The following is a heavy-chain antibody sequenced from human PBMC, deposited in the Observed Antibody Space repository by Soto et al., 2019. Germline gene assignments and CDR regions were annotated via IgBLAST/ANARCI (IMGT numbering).Heavy chain of an antibody. J-gene: IGHJ4*02. CDR1: GFTFSSYS. Sequence: GGSLRLSCAASGFTFSSYSMNWVRQAPGKGLEWVSYISSSSSTIYYADSVKGRFTISRDNAKNSLYLQMNNLRAEDTAVYYWAGDLRGAHDSGGRGTLVTVSS. D-gene: IGHD3-3*01. CDR3: AGDLRGAHDS. CDR2: ISSSSSTI. V-gene: IGHV3-48*01.